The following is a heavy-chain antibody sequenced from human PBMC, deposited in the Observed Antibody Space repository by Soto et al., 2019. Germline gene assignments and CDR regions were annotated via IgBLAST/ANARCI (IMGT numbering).Heavy chain of an antibody. CDR1: GYTLTELS. D-gene: IGHD6-6*01. V-gene: IGHV1-24*01. CDR2: FDPEDGET. Sequence: ASVKVSCKVSGYTLTELSMHWVRQAPGKGLEWMGGFDPEDGETIYAQKFQGRDTMTEDTSTDTAYIELSSLRSEDTAVYYCATDTPASIAARRHYYYGMDVWGQGTTVTVSS. CDR3: ATDTPASIAARRHYYYGMDV. J-gene: IGHJ6*02.